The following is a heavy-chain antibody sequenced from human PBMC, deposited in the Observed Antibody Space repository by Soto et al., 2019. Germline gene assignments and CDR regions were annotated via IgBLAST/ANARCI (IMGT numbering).Heavy chain of an antibody. D-gene: IGHD3-10*01. CDR3: XXXXXYGQGC. V-gene: IGHV1-8*01. CDR1: GYTFTSYD. CDR2: MNPNSGNT. J-gene: IGHJ4*02. Sequence: QVQLVQSGAEVKKPGASVKVSCKXSGYTFTSYDINWVRQATGQGLEWMGWMNPNSGNTGYAQKFQGRVTMTRNTSISTAYMELSSLRSEDXXXXXXXXXXXYGQGCWGQGTLVTVSS.